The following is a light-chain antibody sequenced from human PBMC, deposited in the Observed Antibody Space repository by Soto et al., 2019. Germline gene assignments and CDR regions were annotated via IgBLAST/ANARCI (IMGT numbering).Light chain of an antibody. Sequence: QSVLTQPPSASGAPGQRVTISCSGSSSNIGSNTVNWYQQFPGTAPRVLMYSNNQRPSGVPDRFSGSKSGTSVFLAISGLQSDDAADYYCAAWDDSLDGPVFGGGTQLPVL. CDR3: AAWDDSLDGPV. V-gene: IGLV1-44*01. CDR2: SNN. CDR1: SSNIGSNT. J-gene: IGLJ3*02.